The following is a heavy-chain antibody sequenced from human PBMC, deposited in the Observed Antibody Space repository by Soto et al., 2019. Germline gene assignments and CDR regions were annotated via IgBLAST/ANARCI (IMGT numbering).Heavy chain of an antibody. CDR1: ILSFDIYA. D-gene: IGHD5-12*01. V-gene: IGHV3-23*01. CDR3: AKHSGYDQYYGMDV. J-gene: IGHJ6*02. CDR2: TTGRGGTA. Sequence: EVQLLESGGGLVQPGGSLRLSCAASILSFDIYAMSWVRQAPGKGLEWVSATTGRGGTAYYAGSVKGRFTISRDNSKNTLYLQMDSLRAEDTAVYYCAKHSGYDQYYGMDVWGQGTTVTVSS.